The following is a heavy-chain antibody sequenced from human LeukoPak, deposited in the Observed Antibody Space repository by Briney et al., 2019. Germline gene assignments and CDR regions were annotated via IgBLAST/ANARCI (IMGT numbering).Heavy chain of an antibody. CDR3: TGVQCTSTSCPYF. J-gene: IGHJ4*02. CDR1: GFTFSNSA. CDR2: LERSGGNT. V-gene: IGHV3-23*01. D-gene: IGHD2-2*01. Sequence: GGSLRLSCAASGFTFSNSAMTWVRQAPWKGLDWVSSLERSGGNTYYADSVKGRFTISRDNSKNTLYLQMNSLRVEDTAVYYCTGVQCTSTSCPYFWGQGTLVTVSS.